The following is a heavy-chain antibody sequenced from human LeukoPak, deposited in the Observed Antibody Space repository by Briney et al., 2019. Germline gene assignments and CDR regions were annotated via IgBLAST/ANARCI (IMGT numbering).Heavy chain of an antibody. CDR1: GFTFSSYS. J-gene: IGHJ4*02. Sequence: GGSLRLSCAASGFTFSSYSMNWVRQASGKGLEWVSSISSSSSYIYYADSVKGRFTISRDNAKNSLYLQMNSLRTEDTAVYYCAAYTSASCSGGSCTPYYWGQGTLVTVSS. V-gene: IGHV3-21*01. CDR2: ISSSSSYI. D-gene: IGHD2-15*01. CDR3: AAYTSASCSGGSCTPYY.